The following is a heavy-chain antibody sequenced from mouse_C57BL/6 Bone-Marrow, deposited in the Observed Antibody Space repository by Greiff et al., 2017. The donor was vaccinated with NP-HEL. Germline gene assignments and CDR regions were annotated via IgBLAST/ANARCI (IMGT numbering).Heavy chain of an antibody. CDR1: GFTFSSYT. D-gene: IGHD2-3*01. CDR3: ARPGIYDGWYFDV. Sequence: EVQRVESGGGLVKPGGSLKLSCAASGFTFSSYTMSWVRQTPEKRLEWVATISGGGGNTYYPDSVKGRFTISRDNAKNTLYLQMSSLRSEDTALYYCARPGIYDGWYFDVWGTGTTVTVSS. V-gene: IGHV5-9*01. J-gene: IGHJ1*03. CDR2: ISGGGGNT.